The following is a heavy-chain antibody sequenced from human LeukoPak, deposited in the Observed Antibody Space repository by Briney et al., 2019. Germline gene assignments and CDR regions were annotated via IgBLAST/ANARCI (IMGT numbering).Heavy chain of an antibody. Sequence: GGSLRLSCAASGFTFSLYELNWARQAPGKGLEWVAYISSSSSAIYYEDSVKGRFTISRDNARNSLYLQMNRLRDEDTAVYYCATQAGYYDSGFSDIWGQGTLVTVSS. CDR2: ISSSSSAI. J-gene: IGHJ4*02. CDR3: ATQAGYYDSGFSDI. V-gene: IGHV3-48*03. CDR1: GFTFSLYE. D-gene: IGHD3-16*01.